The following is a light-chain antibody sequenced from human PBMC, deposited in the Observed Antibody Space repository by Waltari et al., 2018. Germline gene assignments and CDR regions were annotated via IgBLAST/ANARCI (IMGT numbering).Light chain of an antibody. CDR1: SSDVGGYNY. V-gene: IGLV2-14*01. CDR3: ASYTSTRTVV. Sequence: QSALTQPASVSGSPGQSITISCSGTSSDVGGYNYFSWYQQHPGNAPKLMIYDVTRWPSGVSNRFSGSKSGNTASLTIFGLQAEDEADYYCASYTSTRTVVFGGGTRVTVL. J-gene: IGLJ2*01. CDR2: DVT.